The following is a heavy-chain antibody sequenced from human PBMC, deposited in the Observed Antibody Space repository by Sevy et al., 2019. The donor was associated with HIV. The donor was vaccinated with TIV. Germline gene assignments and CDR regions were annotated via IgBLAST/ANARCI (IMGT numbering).Heavy chain of an antibody. J-gene: IGHJ6*02. D-gene: IGHD3-22*01. Sequence: GGSLRLSCAASGLSVSDNYMNWVRQAPGKGLELVSVIYSDGRTYYPDSVKGRFSISRDNSKNTLYLHMKSLRPEDTAVYYRARDRYYDASGYYYYYYGMDVWGQGTTVTVSS. CDR3: ARDRYYDASGYYYYYYGMDV. CDR2: IYSDGRT. CDR1: GLSVSDNY. V-gene: IGHV3-66*01.